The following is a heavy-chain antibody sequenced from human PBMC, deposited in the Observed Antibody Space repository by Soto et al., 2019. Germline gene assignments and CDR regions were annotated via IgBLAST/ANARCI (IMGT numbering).Heavy chain of an antibody. D-gene: IGHD1-1*01. J-gene: IGHJ5*02. CDR1: GYTFSTYG. V-gene: IGHV1-18*01. CDR3: AREWKGAEGFDP. Sequence: QVQLVQSGAEVKKPGASVKVSCKASGYTFSTYGFSWVRQAPGQGLEWMGWIGADNGDTNYAQNFQGRVTMTTDTSTTTSYMELRSLTSADTAVYFCAREWKGAEGFDPWGQGTLVTVSS. CDR2: IGADNGDT.